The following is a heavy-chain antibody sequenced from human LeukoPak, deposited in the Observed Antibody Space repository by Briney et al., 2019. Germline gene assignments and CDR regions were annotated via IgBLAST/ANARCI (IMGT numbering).Heavy chain of an antibody. CDR3: AKETWIQGPGDY. D-gene: IGHD5-18*01. Sequence: GGSLRLSCAASGFTFSSYGMHWVRQAPGKGLEWVAVISYDGSNKYYADSVKGRFTISRDNSKNTLYLQMNSLRAEDTAVYYCAKETWIQGPGDYWGQGTLVTVSS. CDR2: ISYDGSNK. J-gene: IGHJ4*02. V-gene: IGHV3-30*18. CDR1: GFTFSSYG.